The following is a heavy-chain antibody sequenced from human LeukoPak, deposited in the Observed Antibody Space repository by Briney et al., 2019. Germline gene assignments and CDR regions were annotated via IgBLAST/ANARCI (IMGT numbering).Heavy chain of an antibody. CDR2: ISYDGSNR. D-gene: IGHD3-22*01. CDR1: GFTFSSYA. CDR3: ARDGHRHYDSSGYSHY. V-gene: IGHV3-30*01. J-gene: IGHJ4*02. Sequence: PGGSLRLSCAASGFTFSSYAMHWVRQAPGKGLEWVAVISYDGSNRYYADSVKGRFTISRDNSKNTLYLQMNSLRSEDTAVYYCARDGHRHYDSSGYSHYWGQGTLVTVSS.